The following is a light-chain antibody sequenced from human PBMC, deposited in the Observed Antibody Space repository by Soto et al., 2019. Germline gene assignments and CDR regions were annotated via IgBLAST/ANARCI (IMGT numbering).Light chain of an antibody. Sequence: DIQMTQSPSTLSASVGDRVTITCRASQSTSSYLAWYPQKPGKAPKLLVYQASSLENGVPSRFSGSGSGTEFSLTISSLQPDDFATYYCQQYSSNSTFGQGTKVDIK. J-gene: IGKJ1*01. V-gene: IGKV1-5*03. CDR1: QSTSSY. CDR3: QQYSSNST. CDR2: QAS.